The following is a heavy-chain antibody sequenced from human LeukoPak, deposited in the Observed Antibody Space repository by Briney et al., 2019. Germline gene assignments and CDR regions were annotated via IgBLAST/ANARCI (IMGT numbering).Heavy chain of an antibody. CDR1: GFIYSHYG. D-gene: IGHD4-11*01. Sequence: GGSLRLSCAASGFIYSHYGMHWVRQAPGKGLEWVAVIWSDGSNRFYAGSVKGRFTISRDNSQNTLFLQMNSLRAEDTAMYYCARDAQSGFDYSNSLEYWGHGTLVTVSS. V-gene: IGHV3-33*01. J-gene: IGHJ4*01. CDR3: ARDAQSGFDYSNSLEY. CDR2: IWSDGSNR.